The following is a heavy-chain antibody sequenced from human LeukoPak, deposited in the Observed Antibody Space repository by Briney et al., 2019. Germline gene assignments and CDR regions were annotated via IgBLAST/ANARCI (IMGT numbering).Heavy chain of an antibody. D-gene: IGHD1-26*01. Sequence: PGGSLRLSCAASGFTFSSYWMSWVRQAPGKGLEWVANIKQDGSEKYYVDSVKGRFTISRDNAKNALYLQMNSLRAEDTAVYYCARFSRGELANYWGQGTLVIVSS. J-gene: IGHJ4*02. V-gene: IGHV3-7*01. CDR3: ARFSRGELANY. CDR2: IKQDGSEK. CDR1: GFTFSSYW.